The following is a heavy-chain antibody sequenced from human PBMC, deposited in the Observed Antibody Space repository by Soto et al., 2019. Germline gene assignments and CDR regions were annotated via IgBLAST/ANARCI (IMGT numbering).Heavy chain of an antibody. V-gene: IGHV1-69*13. J-gene: IGHJ6*02. CDR3: AGEEDMGRGYSYGSGYYGMDV. D-gene: IGHD5-18*01. CDR2: TIPIFGTA. CDR1: GGTFSSYA. Sequence: SVKVSCKASGGTFSSYAISWVRQAPGQGLEWMGGTIPIFGTANYAQKFQGRVTITADESTSTAYMELSSLRSEDTAVYYCAGEEDMGRGYSYGSGYYGMDVWGQGTTVTVSS.